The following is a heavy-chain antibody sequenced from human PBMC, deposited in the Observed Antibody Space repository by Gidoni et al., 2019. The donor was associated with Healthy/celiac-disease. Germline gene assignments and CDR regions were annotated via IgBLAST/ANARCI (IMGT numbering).Heavy chain of an antibody. J-gene: IGHJ4*02. Sequence: QLQLQESGPVLAKPSETLSLSCTVSGGSISSSSYYWGWIRQPPGKGLEWIGSIYYSGSTYYNPSLKSRVTISVDTSKNQFSLKLSSVTAADTAVYYCARTGYSSSWYVPFDYWGQGTLVTVSS. CDR1: GGSISSSSYY. CDR3: ARTGYSSSWYVPFDY. CDR2: IYYSGST. D-gene: IGHD6-13*01. V-gene: IGHV4-39*01.